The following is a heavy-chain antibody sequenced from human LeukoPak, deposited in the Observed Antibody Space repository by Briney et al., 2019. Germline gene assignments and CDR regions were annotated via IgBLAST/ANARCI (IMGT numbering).Heavy chain of an antibody. D-gene: IGHD3-3*01. V-gene: IGHV1-69*05. J-gene: IGHJ6*03. Sequence: ASVKVSCKASGGTFSSYAISWVRQAPGQGLEWMGGIIPIFGTANYAQKFQGRVTITTDESTSTAYMELSSLRSEDTAVYYCARGRITIFGVVIRKAYGYMDVWGKGTTVTVSS. CDR2: IIPIFGTA. CDR3: ARGRITIFGVVIRKAYGYMDV. CDR1: GGTFSSYA.